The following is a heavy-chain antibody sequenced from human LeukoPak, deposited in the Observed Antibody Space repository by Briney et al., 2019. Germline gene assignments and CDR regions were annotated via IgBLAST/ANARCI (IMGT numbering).Heavy chain of an antibody. J-gene: IGHJ5*02. CDR3: ARYYDLDDWFDP. CDR2: IYHSGST. D-gene: IGHD3-22*01. Sequence: SETLSLTCTVSGGSISSSSYYWGWIRQPPGKGLEWIGSIYHSGSTNYNPSLKSRVTISVDTSKNQFSLKLSSVTAADTAVYYCARYYDLDDWFDPWGQGTLVTVSS. V-gene: IGHV4-39*07. CDR1: GGSISSSSYY.